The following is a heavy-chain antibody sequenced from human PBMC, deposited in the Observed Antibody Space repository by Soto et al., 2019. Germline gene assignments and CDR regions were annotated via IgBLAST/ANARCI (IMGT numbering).Heavy chain of an antibody. CDR1: GFTFSSYG. D-gene: IGHD1-26*01. CDR2: IWYDGSNK. J-gene: IGHJ4*02. CDR3: VRESGSYHFDY. V-gene: IGHV3-33*01. Sequence: QVQLVESGGGVVQPGRSLRLSCAASGFTFSSYGMHWVRQAPGRGLGWMSAIWYDGSNKYYADPVKGRFTISRDNSKNTLYLQMNSLRVEDTAVYYCVRESGSYHFDYWGQGTLVTVSS.